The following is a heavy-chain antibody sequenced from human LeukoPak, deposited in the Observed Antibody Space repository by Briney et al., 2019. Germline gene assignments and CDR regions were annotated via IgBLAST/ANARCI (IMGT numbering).Heavy chain of an antibody. D-gene: IGHD2-15*01. J-gene: IGHJ4*02. CDR1: GFTFDDYA. CDR3: AKDRAEDMVGGFEY. CDR2: ISWNSGSI. Sequence: GRSLRLSCAASGFTFDDYAMHWVRQAPGKGLEWVSGISWNSGSIGYADSVTGRFTISRDNAKNSMYLQMNSLGAEDTALYYCAKDRAEDMVGGFEYWGQGTLVTVSS. V-gene: IGHV3-9*01.